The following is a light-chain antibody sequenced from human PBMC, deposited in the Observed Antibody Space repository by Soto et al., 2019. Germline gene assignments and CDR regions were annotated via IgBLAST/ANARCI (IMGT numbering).Light chain of an antibody. CDR2: GAS. V-gene: IGKV3-15*01. CDR3: QQYNNWPPYT. CDR1: QSVSSN. J-gene: IGKJ2*01. Sequence: DIVMTQSPAALSVSPGERATLSCRASQSVSSNLAWYQQKPGQAPRLLIFGASTRATGIPARFSGSGSGTEFTLTISSLQSEDFAVYYCQQYNNWPPYTFGQWNKLEI.